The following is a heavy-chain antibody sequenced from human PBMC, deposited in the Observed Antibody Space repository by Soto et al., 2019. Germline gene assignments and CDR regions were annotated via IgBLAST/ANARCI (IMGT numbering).Heavy chain of an antibody. D-gene: IGHD2-15*01. CDR3: AKSLQSHLVVVVAATQNRAFDI. CDR1: GFTFDDYA. CDR2: ISWNSGSI. Sequence: EVQLVESGGGLVQPDRSLRLSCAASGFTFDDYAMHWVRQAPGKGLEWVSGISWNSGSIGYADSVKGRFTISRDNAKDSLYLQMNSLRAEDTALYYCAKSLQSHLVVVVAATQNRAFDIWGQGTMVTVSS. V-gene: IGHV3-9*01. J-gene: IGHJ3*02.